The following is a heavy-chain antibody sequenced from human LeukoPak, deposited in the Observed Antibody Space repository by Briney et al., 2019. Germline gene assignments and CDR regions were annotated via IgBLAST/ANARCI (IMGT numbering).Heavy chain of an antibody. J-gene: IGHJ4*02. CDR2: ISAYNGNT. CDR1: GYTFTSYG. V-gene: IGHV1-18*04. Sequence: ASVKVSCKASGYTFTSYGISWVRQAPGQGLEWVGWISAYNGNTNYAQKLQGRVTMTTDTSTSTAYMELRSLRSDDTAVYYCARNLLNYGSGSYLEDYWGQGTLVTVSS. CDR3: ARNLLNYGSGSYLEDY. D-gene: IGHD3-10*01.